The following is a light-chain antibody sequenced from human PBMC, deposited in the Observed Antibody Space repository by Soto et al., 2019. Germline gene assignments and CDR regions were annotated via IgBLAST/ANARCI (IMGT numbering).Light chain of an antibody. CDR3: QQRSNWPT. CDR1: QSVSSY. J-gene: IGKJ5*01. V-gene: IGKV3-11*01. Sequence: IGLTQSPTTLSLSPRERATLSCRASQSVSSYLAWYQQKPGQAPRLLIYDASNRATGIPARFSGSGSGTDFTLTISSLEPEDFAVYYCQQRSNWPTFGQGTRLEI. CDR2: DAS.